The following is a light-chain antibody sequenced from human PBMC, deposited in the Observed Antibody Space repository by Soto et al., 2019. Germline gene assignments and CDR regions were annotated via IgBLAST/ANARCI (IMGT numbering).Light chain of an antibody. CDR1: SSDVGSYNL. CDR3: CSYAGSIPYV. J-gene: IGLJ1*01. V-gene: IGLV2-23*01. Sequence: QSALTQPASVSGSPGQSITISCTGTSSDVGSYNLVSWYQQHPGKAPKLMIYEGSKRPSGVSNRFSGSKSGNTASLTISGIQAEDEADYYCCSYAGSIPYVFGPGTKLTVL. CDR2: EGS.